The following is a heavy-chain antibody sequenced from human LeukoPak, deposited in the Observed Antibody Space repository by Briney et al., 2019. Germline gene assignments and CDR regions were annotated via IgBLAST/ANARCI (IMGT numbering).Heavy chain of an antibody. CDR1: GFRFSSFG. J-gene: IGHJ5*02. CDR2: ISNYFGVT. D-gene: IGHD7-27*01. Sequence: GASVKVSCKASGFRFSSFGVSWVRHAPGQGLEWMGWISNYFGVTHYAEKFEDRVTMTIDTSTTTVYMELRGLRYDDTAIYYCARDSELSGDGNGDWLDPRGQGTVVTVSS. CDR3: ARDSELSGDGNGDWLDP. V-gene: IGHV1-18*04.